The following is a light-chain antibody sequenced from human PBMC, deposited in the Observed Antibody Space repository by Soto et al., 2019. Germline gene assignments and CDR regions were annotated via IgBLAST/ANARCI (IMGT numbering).Light chain of an antibody. CDR1: QSVSSSY. J-gene: IGKJ2*01. CDR3: QQYGSSSYT. CDR2: GAS. Sequence: DIVLTQSPGTLSLSPGERATLSCRASQSVSSSYLAWYQQKPGQAPRLLIYGASSRATVIPDRFSGSGSGTDFSLTISRLEPEDFAVYYCQQYGSSSYTFGQGTKLEIK. V-gene: IGKV3-20*01.